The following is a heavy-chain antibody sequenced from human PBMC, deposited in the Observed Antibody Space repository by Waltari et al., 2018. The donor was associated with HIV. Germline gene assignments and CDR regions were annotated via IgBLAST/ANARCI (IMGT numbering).Heavy chain of an antibody. CDR2: ISYNYI. D-gene: IGHD3-22*01. V-gene: IGHV3-21*02. J-gene: IGHJ6*02. CDR3: AGGQVIVGGWRHYFGMEV. CDR1: GFGFDTPK. Sequence: EVQLVESGGGLVNPGGSLRLSCAASGFGFDTPKMNWVRQAPGKGLEWVVSISYNYIFHAGSLKGRFTISRDNAKNSLYLEMKSLRAEDTAVYYCAGGQVIVGGWRHYFGMEVWGQGTTVTVS.